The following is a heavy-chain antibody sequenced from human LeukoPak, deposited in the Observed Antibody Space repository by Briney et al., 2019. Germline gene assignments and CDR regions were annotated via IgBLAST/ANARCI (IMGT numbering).Heavy chain of an antibody. Sequence: QPGRSLRLSCAASGFTFSLYGMHWVRQAPGKGLEWVALISNDGSKTYYADSVKGRFTISRDNSKNTVYLQVSSLRADDTAVYYCAKDSRGANFFGGFDYWGQGTLVTVSS. J-gene: IGHJ4*02. CDR1: GFTFSLYG. CDR3: AKDSRGANFFGGFDY. V-gene: IGHV3-33*06. CDR2: ISNDGSKT. D-gene: IGHD3-10*01.